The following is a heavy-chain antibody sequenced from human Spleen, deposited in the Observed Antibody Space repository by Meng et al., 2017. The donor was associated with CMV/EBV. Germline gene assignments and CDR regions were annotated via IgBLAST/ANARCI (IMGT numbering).Heavy chain of an antibody. CDR2: IYYSGST. J-gene: IGHJ4*02. CDR3: ARDDYYGSGF. V-gene: IGHV4-28*03. CDR1: GYSISSSNW. Sequence: QPQESGPGLVQPSDTLSLHCAVSGYSISSSNWWGWIRQPPGKGLEWIGYIYYSGSTYYNPSLKSRVTISVDTSKNQFSLKLSSVTAADTAVYYCARDDYYGSGFWGQGTLVTVSS. D-gene: IGHD3-10*01.